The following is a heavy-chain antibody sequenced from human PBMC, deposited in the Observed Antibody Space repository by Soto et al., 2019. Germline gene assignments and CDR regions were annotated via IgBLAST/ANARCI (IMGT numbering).Heavy chain of an antibody. D-gene: IGHD2-21*02. CDR2: IIPIFGTA. CDR1: GYTFTGYY. V-gene: IGHV1-69*13. Sequence: SVKVSCKASGYTFTGYYMHWVRQAPGQGLEWMGGIIPIFGTANYAQKFQGRVTITADESTSTAYMELSSLRSEDTAVYYCASTLPYCGGDCYSGSFDYYYGMDVWGQGTTVTVSS. CDR3: ASTLPYCGGDCYSGSFDYYYGMDV. J-gene: IGHJ6*02.